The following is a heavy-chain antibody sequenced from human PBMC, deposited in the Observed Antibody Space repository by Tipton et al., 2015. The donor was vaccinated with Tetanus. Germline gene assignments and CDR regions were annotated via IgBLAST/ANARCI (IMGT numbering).Heavy chain of an antibody. V-gene: IGHV6-1*01. Sequence: QLVQSGAEVKPSQTLSLTCVISGDSVSSNSAAWNWFRQSPSRGLEWLGRTYYRSKWNNDYAVSVKSRITINPDTSKNQFSLQLNSVTPEDTAVYYCASGTFAQGMDVWGQGTTVTVSS. J-gene: IGHJ6*02. CDR2: TYYRSKWNN. D-gene: IGHD1-26*01. CDR3: ASGTFAQGMDV. CDR1: GDSVSSNSAA.